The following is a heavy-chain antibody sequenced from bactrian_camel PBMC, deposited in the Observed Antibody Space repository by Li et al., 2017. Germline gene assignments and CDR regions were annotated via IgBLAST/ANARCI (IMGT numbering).Heavy chain of an antibody. Sequence: QVQLVESGGGSVQPGGSLRLSCATSGYVVASGCMAWFRQAPGKEREGVARIATGSGNTYYADSVKGRFTISRDNAKNTLYLQMNSLKPEDTAMYYCTKDRSYGTRNWVQSTRGQGTQVTVS. V-gene: IGHV3S1*01. CDR1: GYVVASGC. D-gene: IGHD3*01. CDR3: TKDRSYGTRNWVQST. CDR2: IATGSGNT. J-gene: IGHJ4*01.